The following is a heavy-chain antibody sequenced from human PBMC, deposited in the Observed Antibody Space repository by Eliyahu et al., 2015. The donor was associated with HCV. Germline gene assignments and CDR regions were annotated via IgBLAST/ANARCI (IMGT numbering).Heavy chain of an antibody. Sequence: QVQLQESGPGLVKPSQTLSLTCTVSGGSISSGSYYWSWIRQPAGKGLEWIGRIYTSGSTNYNPSLKSRVTISVDTSKNQFSLKLSSVTAADTAVYYCARAPPHPGGWFDPWGQGTLVTVSS. CDR3: ARAPPHPGGWFDP. J-gene: IGHJ5*02. CDR2: IYTSGST. CDR1: GGSISSGSYY. V-gene: IGHV4-61*02.